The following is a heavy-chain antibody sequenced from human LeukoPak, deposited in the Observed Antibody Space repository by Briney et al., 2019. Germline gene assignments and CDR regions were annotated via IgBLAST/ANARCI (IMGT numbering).Heavy chain of an antibody. V-gene: IGHV4-59*12. D-gene: IGHD4-23*01. J-gene: IGHJ4*02. CDR3: ASLDYGGNS. CDR1: DGSISNYY. Sequence: PSETLSLTCTVSDGSISNYYWSWIRQPPGKGLEWIGYISHSGSTNYNPSLKSRVTISVDKSKNQFSLKLSSVTAADTAVYYCASLDYGGNSWGQGTLVTVSS. CDR2: ISHSGST.